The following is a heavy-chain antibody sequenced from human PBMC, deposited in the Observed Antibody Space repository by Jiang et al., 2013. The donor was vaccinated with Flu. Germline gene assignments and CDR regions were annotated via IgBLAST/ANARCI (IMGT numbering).Heavy chain of an antibody. V-gene: IGHV4-4*02. Sequence: TNYNPSLKSRVTISVDKPKNQFSLRLTPVTAADTAVYYCAKNGFYSMDVWGQGTDGHRLL. D-gene: IGHD2-8*01. J-gene: IGHJ6*02. CDR3: AKNGFYSMDV. CDR2: T.